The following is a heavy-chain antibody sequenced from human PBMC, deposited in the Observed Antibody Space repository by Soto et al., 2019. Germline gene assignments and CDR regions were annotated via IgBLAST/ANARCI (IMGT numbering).Heavy chain of an antibody. CDR1: GDSINNYY. CDR2: IYDSGST. J-gene: IGHJ6*02. CDR3: ARGTKYYYQGMDV. Sequence: SETLSLTCTVSGDSINNYYWTWIRQPPGKGLEWIGYIYDSGSTSYNPSLKSRLTISVDTSKNQFSLKLKSVTAADTAVYYCARGTKYYYQGMDVWGQGTTVTV. V-gene: IGHV4-59*01.